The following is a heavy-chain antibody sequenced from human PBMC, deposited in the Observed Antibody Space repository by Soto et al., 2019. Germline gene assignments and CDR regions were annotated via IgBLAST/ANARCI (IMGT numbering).Heavy chain of an antibody. V-gene: IGHV4-59*11. CDR1: GASFTSHF. D-gene: IGHD3-16*01. CDR2: IYYTGAT. Sequence: PSETLSLTCSVSGASFTSHFWSWIRQPPGRGLEYIGFIYYTGATNYNSSLKSRVSISIDTSKNQVSLTLKSVTAADTAVYYCARSGLTFGGVVWGQGTLVTVS. CDR3: ARSGLTFGGVV. J-gene: IGHJ4*02.